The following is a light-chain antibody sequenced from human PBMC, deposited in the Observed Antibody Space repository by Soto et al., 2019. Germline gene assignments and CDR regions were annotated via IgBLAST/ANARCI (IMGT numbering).Light chain of an antibody. Sequence: DFQMTQSPSSLSSSVGDRVTITCRASQGISSYLAWYQQKPGTVPRLLIYAASTLQSGVPSRFSGSGSGTDFTLTISRLQPEDVATYYCQKYNSAPRTFGQGTKVEIK. CDR3: QKYNSAPRT. V-gene: IGKV1-27*01. J-gene: IGKJ1*01. CDR2: AAS. CDR1: QGISSY.